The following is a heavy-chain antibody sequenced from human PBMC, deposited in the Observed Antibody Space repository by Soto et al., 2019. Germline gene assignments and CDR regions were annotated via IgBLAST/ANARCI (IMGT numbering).Heavy chain of an antibody. CDR1: GGTFSSYA. J-gene: IGHJ6*02. V-gene: IGHV1-69*13. D-gene: IGHD2-15*01. CDR2: IIPTFGTA. CDR3: ASSKFEYCSGGSCLGV. Sequence: SVKVSCKASGGTFSSYAISWVRQAPGQGLEWMGGIIPTFGTANYAQKFQGRVTITADESTSTAYMELSSLRSEDTAVYYCASSKFEYCSGGSCLGVWGQGTTVTVSS.